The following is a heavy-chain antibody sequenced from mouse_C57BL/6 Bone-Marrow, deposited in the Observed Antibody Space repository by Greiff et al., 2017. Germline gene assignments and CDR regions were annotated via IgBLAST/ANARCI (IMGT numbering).Heavy chain of an antibody. CDR2: IYPRSGNT. Sequence: VQLQQSGAELARPGASVKLSCKASGYTFTSYGISWVKQRPGPGLEWIGEIYPRSGNTYYNEKFKGKATLTADKASSTAYMELRSLTSEDSAVYFCAKISFYAMDYWGQGTSVTVSS. V-gene: IGHV1-81*01. CDR3: AKISFYAMDY. J-gene: IGHJ4*01. CDR1: GYTFTSYG.